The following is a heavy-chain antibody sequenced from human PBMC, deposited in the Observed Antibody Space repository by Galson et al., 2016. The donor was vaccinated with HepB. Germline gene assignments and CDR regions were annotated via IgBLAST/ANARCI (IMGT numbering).Heavy chain of an antibody. Sequence: SVKVSCKASGGTFSNYAISWVRQAPGQGLEWMGGIIPIFGTAKYAQRFQGRVTITADESTSTAYMELSSLRSEDTAVYYCARRLGRDYGDYPELGGDYYYYYYMDVWGKGNPGHRLL. D-gene: IGHD4-17*01. CDR1: GGTFSNYA. J-gene: IGHJ6*03. CDR2: IIPIFGTA. V-gene: IGHV1-69*13. CDR3: ARRLGRDYGDYPELGGDYYYYYYMDV.